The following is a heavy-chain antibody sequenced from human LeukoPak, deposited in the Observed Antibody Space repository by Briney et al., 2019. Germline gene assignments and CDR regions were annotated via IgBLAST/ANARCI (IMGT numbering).Heavy chain of an antibody. J-gene: IGHJ3*02. CDR1: GYRFTSYW. D-gene: IGHD3-22*01. V-gene: IGHV5-51*01. Sequence: GESLKISRQGSGYRFTSYWIGWVRQMPGKGVEWKGIIYPGDYDTRYSPSFQGQVTISGDKSISTAYLQWSSLKASDTAMYYCARVTYYYDSSGYYYHHAFDIWGQGTMVTVSS. CDR3: ARVTYYYDSSGYYYHHAFDI. CDR2: IYPGDYDT.